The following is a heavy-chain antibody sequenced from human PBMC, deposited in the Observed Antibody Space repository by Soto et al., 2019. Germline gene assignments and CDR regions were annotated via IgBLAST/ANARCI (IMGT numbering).Heavy chain of an antibody. CDR2: ISGSGDT. Sequence: GGSLRLSCGASGFTFSNHAMNWVRQAPGKGLEWVSVISGSGDTFYADSMKGRITISRDNSKNTLYLQMNSLRAEDTAVYYCAHQASGYYFPFDHWGQRTLVTVSS. J-gene: IGHJ4*02. CDR1: GFTFSNHA. CDR3: AHQASGYYFPFDH. V-gene: IGHV3-23*01. D-gene: IGHD3-3*01.